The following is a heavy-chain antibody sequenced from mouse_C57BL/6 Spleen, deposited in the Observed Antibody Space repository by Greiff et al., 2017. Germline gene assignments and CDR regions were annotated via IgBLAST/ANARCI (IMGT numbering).Heavy chain of an antibody. J-gene: IGHJ1*03. CDR1: GYTFTTYP. CDR3: ARGYYSNHWYFDV. V-gene: IGHV1-47*01. CDR2: FHPYNDDT. Sequence: VQLVESGAELVKPGASVKMSCKASGYTFTTYPIEWMKQNHGKSLEWIGNFHPYNDDTKYNEKFKGKATLTVDKSSSTVYLELSRLTSDDSAVYYCARGYYSNHWYFDVWGTGTTVTVSS. D-gene: IGHD2-5*01.